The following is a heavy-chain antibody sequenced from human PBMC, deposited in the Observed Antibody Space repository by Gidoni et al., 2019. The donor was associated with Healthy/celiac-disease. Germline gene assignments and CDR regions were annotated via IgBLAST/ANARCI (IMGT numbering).Heavy chain of an antibody. CDR1: GYTFTSYG. Sequence: QVQLVQSGAEVKKPGASVKVSCKASGYTFTSYGISWVRQAPGQGLEWMGGISAYNGNTNYAQKLQGRVTMTTDTSTSTAYMELRSLRSDDTAVYYCAREVSDWNDGYYGMDVWGQGTTVTVSS. CDR3: AREVSDWNDGYYGMDV. V-gene: IGHV1-18*04. CDR2: ISAYNGNT. J-gene: IGHJ6*02. D-gene: IGHD1-1*01.